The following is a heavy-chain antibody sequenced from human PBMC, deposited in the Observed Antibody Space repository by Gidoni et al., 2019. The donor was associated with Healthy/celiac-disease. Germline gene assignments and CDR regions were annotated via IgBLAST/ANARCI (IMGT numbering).Heavy chain of an antibody. V-gene: IGHV4-39*01. CDR3: AGPGIAVAEPDAFDI. Sequence: QLQLQESGPGLVKPSETLSLTCTVSGGSISSSSYYWGWIRQPPGKGLEWIGSIYYSGSTYYNPSLKSRVTISVDTSKNQFSLKLSSVTAADTAVYYCAGPGIAVAEPDAFDIWGQGTMVTVSS. CDR2: IYYSGST. D-gene: IGHD6-19*01. J-gene: IGHJ3*02. CDR1: GGSISSSSYY.